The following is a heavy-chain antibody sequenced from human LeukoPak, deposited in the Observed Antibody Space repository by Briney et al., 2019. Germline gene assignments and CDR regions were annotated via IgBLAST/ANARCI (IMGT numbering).Heavy chain of an antibody. D-gene: IGHD3-16*02. CDR2: ISGSGGST. CDR1: GFTISSYG. J-gene: IGHJ4*02. CDR3: AKDKDYVWGGYRYMGSFDY. V-gene: IGHV3-23*01. Sequence: PGGSLRLSCAASGFTISSYGMHWVRKAPGKGLEWVSSISGSGGSTSYADSVKGRFTISRDNSKNTLYLQMNSLRAEDTAVYFCAKDKDYVWGGYRYMGSFDYWGQGTLVTVSS.